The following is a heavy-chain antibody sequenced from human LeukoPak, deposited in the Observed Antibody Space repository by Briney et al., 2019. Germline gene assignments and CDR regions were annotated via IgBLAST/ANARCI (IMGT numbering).Heavy chain of an antibody. CDR1: GGSISSHY. V-gene: IGHV4-59*11. Sequence: SETLSLTCTVSGGSISSHYWSWLRQPPGKGLEWIGYIYYSGSTNYNPSLKSRVTISVDTSKNQFSLKLSSVTAADTAVYYCARLYSSSLGNYYYYYYMDVWGKGTTVTVSS. CDR3: ARLYSSSLGNYYYYYYMDV. CDR2: IYYSGST. J-gene: IGHJ6*03. D-gene: IGHD6-6*01.